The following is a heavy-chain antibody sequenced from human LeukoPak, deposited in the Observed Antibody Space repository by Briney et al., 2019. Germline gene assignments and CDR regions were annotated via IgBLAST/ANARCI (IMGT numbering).Heavy chain of an antibody. Sequence: GGSLRLSCTASGFPFIEYSMNWVRQVPGKGLEWIAYIGIDSGNTKYADSVRGRFTISADKIKNSLYVQMNSLRVEDTAVYYCARDHNYAFDNWGQGTLVSVAS. D-gene: IGHD1-1*01. J-gene: IGHJ4*02. V-gene: IGHV3-48*01. CDR1: GFPFIEYS. CDR2: IGIDSGNT. CDR3: ARDHNYAFDN.